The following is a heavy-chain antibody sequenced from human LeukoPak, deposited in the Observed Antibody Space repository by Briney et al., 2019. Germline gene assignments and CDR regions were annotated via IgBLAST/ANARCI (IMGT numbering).Heavy chain of an antibody. CDR2: ISGSDAGT. Sequence: GGSLRLSCAASGFTFSSYAMTWVRQAPGKGLEWVSAISGSDAGTYYADSVKGRFTISRDNSKNTLYLQMNSLRAEDTAIYYCAKERSFGTWLGDYWGQGTLVTVSS. J-gene: IGHJ4*02. CDR1: GFTFSSYA. V-gene: IGHV3-23*01. CDR3: AKERSFGTWLGDY. D-gene: IGHD2/OR15-2a*01.